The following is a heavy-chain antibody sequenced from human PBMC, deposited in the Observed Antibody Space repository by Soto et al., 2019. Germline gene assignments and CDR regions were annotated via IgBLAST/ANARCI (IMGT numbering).Heavy chain of an antibody. CDR2: IIPIFGTA. D-gene: IGHD5-18*01. CDR1: GGTFSSYA. CDR3: AHGGYSYGYDYFDY. Sequence: SVKVSCKASGGTFSSYAISWVRQAPGQGPEWMGGIIPIFGTANYAQKFQGRVTITADESTSTAYMELSSLRSEDTAVYYCAHGGYSYGYDYFDYWGQGTLVTVSS. J-gene: IGHJ4*02. V-gene: IGHV1-69*13.